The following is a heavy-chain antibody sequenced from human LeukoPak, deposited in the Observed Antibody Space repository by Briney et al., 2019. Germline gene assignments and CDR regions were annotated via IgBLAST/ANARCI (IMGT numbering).Heavy chain of an antibody. J-gene: IGHJ2*01. D-gene: IGHD4-17*01. CDR3: ARGPALRSWNWYFDL. CDR1: GGSISSYY. Sequence: PSETLSLTCTVSGGSISSYYWSWIRQPPGKGLEWIGYIYYSGSTNYNPSLKSRVTISVDTSKNQFSLKLSSVTAADTAVYYCARGPALRSWNWYFDLWGRGTLVTVSS. CDR2: IYYSGST. V-gene: IGHV4-59*01.